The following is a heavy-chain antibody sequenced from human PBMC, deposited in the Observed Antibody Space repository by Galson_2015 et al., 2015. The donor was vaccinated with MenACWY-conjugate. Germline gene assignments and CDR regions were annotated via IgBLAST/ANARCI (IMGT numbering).Heavy chain of an antibody. CDR1: GFTVSSHG. V-gene: IGHV3-33*01. D-gene: IGHD2/OR15-2a*01. CDR3: VRDRSMAYFDY. J-gene: IGHJ4*02. CDR2: IRYDGSDK. Sequence: SLRLACEAPGFTVSSHGMHWVRQAPGKGLEWAAVIRYDGSDKYYADSVKGRFTFSRDNSRNTLFLQMNSLRSEDTAVYYCVRDRSMAYFDYWGQGALVIVSS.